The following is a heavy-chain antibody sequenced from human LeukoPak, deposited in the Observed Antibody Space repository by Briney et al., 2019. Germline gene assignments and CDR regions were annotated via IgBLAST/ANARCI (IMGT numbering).Heavy chain of an antibody. D-gene: IGHD6-19*01. CDR1: GYTFTGYY. J-gene: IGHJ5*02. Sequence: ASVKVSCKASGYTFTGYYMHWVRQAPGQGLEWMGWINPNSGGTNYAQKFQGRVTVTRDTSISTAYMELSRLRSDDTAVYYCARDFGSGGWYSGAVWFDPWGQGTLVTVSS. CDR2: INPNSGGT. V-gene: IGHV1-2*02. CDR3: ARDFGSGGWYSGAVWFDP.